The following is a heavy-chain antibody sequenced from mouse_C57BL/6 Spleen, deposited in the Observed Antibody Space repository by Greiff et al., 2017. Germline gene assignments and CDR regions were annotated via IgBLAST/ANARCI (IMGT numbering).Heavy chain of an antibody. CDR3: TRPGPRNLYFDV. CDR2: IDPETGGT. D-gene: IGHD4-1*01. J-gene: IGHJ1*03. Sequence: QVQLQQSGAELVRPGASVTLSCKASGYTFTDYEMHWVKQTPVHGLEWIGAIDPETGGTAYNQKFKGKAILTADKSSSTAYMELRSLTSEDSAVYYCTRPGPRNLYFDVWGTGTTVTVSS. CDR1: GYTFTDYE. V-gene: IGHV1-15*01.